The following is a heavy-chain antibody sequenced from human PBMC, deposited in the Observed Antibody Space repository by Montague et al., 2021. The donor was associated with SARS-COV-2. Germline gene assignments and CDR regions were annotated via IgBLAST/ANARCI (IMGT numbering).Heavy chain of an antibody. CDR1: GGSFSGYY. CDR3: TREGYQVLWSDYYYYGMDV. Sequence: SETLSLTCAVYGGSFSGYYWSWIRQPPGKGLEWIGEINHSRSTNYNPSLKGRVTISVDTSKNQFSLKLSSVTAADTAVYYCTREGYQVLWSDYYYYGMDVWGQGTTVTVSS. J-gene: IGHJ6*02. V-gene: IGHV4-34*01. D-gene: IGHD2-2*01. CDR2: INHSRST.